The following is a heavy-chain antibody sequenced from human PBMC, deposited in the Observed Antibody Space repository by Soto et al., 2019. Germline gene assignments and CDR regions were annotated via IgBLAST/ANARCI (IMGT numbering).Heavy chain of an antibody. J-gene: IGHJ6*02. CDR1: GFTFSSYL. CDR3: ARHVAVATISWGTYGMDV. Sequence: PGGSRRLSWAASGFTFSSYLMHWVRQAPGEGLVWVSRINIDGSNRTYADSVKGRFTTSRDNAKNTLFLQMNSLRGEDTAVYYCARHVAVATISWGTYGMDVWGQGTTVTVSS. CDR2: INIDGSNR. D-gene: IGHD5-12*01. V-gene: IGHV3-74*01.